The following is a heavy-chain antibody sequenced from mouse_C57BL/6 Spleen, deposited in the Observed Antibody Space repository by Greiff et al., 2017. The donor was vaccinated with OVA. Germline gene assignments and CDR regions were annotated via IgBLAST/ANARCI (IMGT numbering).Heavy chain of an antibody. CDR1: GYTFTSYW. CDR3: ARESSDAMDY. D-gene: IGHD1-1*01. V-gene: IGHV1-52*01. J-gene: IGHJ4*01. CDR2: IDPSDSET. Sequence: QVQLQQPGAELVRPGSSVKLSCKASGYTFTSYWMHWVKQRPIQGLEWIGNIDPSDSETHYNQKFKDKATLTVDKSSSTAYMQLSSLTSEDSAVYDCARESSDAMDYWGQGTSVTVSS.